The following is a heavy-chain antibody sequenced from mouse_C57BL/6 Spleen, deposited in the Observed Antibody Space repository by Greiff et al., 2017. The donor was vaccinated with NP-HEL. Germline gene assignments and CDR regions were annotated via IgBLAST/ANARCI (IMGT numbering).Heavy chain of an antibody. V-gene: IGHV5-4*01. CDR3: ARTDYGSSYAMDY. D-gene: IGHD1-1*01. Sequence: DVQLVESGGGLVKPGGSLKLSCAASGFTFSSYAMSWVRQTPEKRLEWVATISDGGSYTYYPDNVKGRFTISRDNAKNNLYLQMSHLKSEDTAMYYCARTDYGSSYAMDYWGQGTSVTVSS. CDR2: ISDGGSYT. J-gene: IGHJ4*01. CDR1: GFTFSSYA.